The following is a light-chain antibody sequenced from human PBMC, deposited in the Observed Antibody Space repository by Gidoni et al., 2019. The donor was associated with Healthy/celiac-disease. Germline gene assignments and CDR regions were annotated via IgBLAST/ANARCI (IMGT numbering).Light chain of an antibody. V-gene: IGLV2-14*01. CDR3: SSYTSSSTLV. CDR2: DVS. J-gene: IGLJ1*01. CDR1: SSDVGGYNY. Sequence: QSALPQPASVSGSPGESITISCPGTSSDVGGYNYVSWYQQSPGKAPNLMIYDVSNRPSGVSNRFSGSKSGNTASLTISVLQAEDEADYYCSSYTSSSTLVFGTGTKVTVL.